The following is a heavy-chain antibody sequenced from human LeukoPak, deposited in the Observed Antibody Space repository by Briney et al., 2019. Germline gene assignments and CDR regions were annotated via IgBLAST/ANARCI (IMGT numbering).Heavy chain of an antibody. CDR3: ARVGDDILTGYYQGY. Sequence: ASVKVSCKASGYTFTSYDINWVRQATGQGLEWMGWMNPNSGNTGYAQKFQGRVTMTRNTSISTAYVELSSLRSEDTAVYYCARVGDDILTGYYQGYWGQGTLATVSS. V-gene: IGHV1-8*01. J-gene: IGHJ4*02. D-gene: IGHD3-9*01. CDR2: MNPNSGNT. CDR1: GYTFTSYD.